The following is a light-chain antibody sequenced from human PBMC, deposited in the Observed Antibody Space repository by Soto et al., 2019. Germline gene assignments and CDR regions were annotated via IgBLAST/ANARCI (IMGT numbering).Light chain of an antibody. Sequence: DIQLTQSPSFLSASVGDGVTITCRASQGIANYFAWYQQKPGKAPKLLIYAASTLQSGVPSRFSGSGSGTDFTLTISSLQPDDFATYFCQQYHSYSTFGQGTKVDIK. J-gene: IGKJ1*01. CDR3: QQYHSYST. CDR1: QGIANY. CDR2: AAS. V-gene: IGKV1-9*01.